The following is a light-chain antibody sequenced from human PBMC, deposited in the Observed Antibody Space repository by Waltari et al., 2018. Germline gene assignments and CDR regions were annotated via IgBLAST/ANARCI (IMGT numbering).Light chain of an antibody. J-gene: IGKJ2*01. V-gene: IGKV1-39*01. Sequence: DIQMTQSPSSLSASLGDRVTITCRASHSISTYLTWFQHKPGQAPKLLIYAASSLQSGVPSRFRGSGSGTDFTLTITSLQPEDFATYYCHQTFSHPRPSFGQGTKVEIK. CDR1: HSISTY. CDR2: AAS. CDR3: HQTFSHPRPS.